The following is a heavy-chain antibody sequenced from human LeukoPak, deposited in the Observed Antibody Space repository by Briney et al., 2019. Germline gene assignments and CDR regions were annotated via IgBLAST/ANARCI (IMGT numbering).Heavy chain of an antibody. D-gene: IGHD1-7*01. J-gene: IGHJ4*02. CDR3: AKAWGEGTLDY. CDR1: GFSFSNYG. CDR2: IWDDGSYK. V-gene: IGHV3-33*06. Sequence: RSLRLSCAASGFSFSNYGMHWVRQAPGKGLEWVAVIWDDGSYKYYADSVKGRFTISRDNSKNTLYLQMNSLRAEDTAVYYCAKAWGEGTLDYWGQGTLVTVSS.